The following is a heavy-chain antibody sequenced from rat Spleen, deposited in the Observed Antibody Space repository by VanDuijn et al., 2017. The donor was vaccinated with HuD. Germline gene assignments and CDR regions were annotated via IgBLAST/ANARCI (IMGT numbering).Heavy chain of an antibody. CDR3: ARLLELPGYPDY. CDR2: ISTGGGNT. Sequence: EVQLVESGGGLVQPGRSMKLSCAASGFTFSDYYMAWVRQAPTKGLEWVASISTGGGNTYYRDSVKGRFTISRDNAKSTLYLQMDSLRSEDTATYYCARLLELPGYPDYWGQGVMVTVPS. J-gene: IGHJ2*01. CDR1: GFTFSDYY. D-gene: IGHD1-4*01. V-gene: IGHV5-25*01.